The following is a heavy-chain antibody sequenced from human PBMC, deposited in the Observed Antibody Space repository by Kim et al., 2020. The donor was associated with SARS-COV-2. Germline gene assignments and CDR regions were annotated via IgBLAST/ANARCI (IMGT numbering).Heavy chain of an antibody. V-gene: IGHV1-18*01. CDR3: ARGAYGDVSFDY. J-gene: IGHJ4*02. D-gene: IGHD4-17*01. Sequence: YSQKAQCRVTMTRDTSTNTAYMELGSLRSDDTAMYYCARGAYGDVSFDYWGQGTLVTVSS.